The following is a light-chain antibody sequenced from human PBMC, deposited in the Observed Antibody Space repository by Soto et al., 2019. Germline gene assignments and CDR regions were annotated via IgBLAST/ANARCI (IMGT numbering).Light chain of an antibody. Sequence: QSVLTQPPSASGSPGQSITISCTGTSSDVGGYNYVSWYQQHPGKAPKVIIYEVNKRPSGVPDRFSGSKSGNTASLTVSGLQAEDEADYYCSSYATGFKGVFGNGTKVTVL. CDR3: SSYATGFKGV. J-gene: IGLJ1*01. V-gene: IGLV2-8*01. CDR2: EVN. CDR1: SSDVGGYNY.